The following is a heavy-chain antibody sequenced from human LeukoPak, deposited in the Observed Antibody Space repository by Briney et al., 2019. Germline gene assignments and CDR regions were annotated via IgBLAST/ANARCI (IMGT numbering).Heavy chain of an antibody. Sequence: GASVKVSCKASGYTFSSYDINWVRQAPGQGLEWMGWMNPISGNTGYTQKFQGRVTITLNTSISTAYMELSSLRSDDTAIYYCARGERSRYQLLLGGRVYYMDVWGEGTTVTVSS. D-gene: IGHD2-2*01. V-gene: IGHV1-8*03. CDR1: GYTFSSYD. J-gene: IGHJ6*03. CDR2: MNPISGNT. CDR3: ARGERSRYQLLLGGRVYYMDV.